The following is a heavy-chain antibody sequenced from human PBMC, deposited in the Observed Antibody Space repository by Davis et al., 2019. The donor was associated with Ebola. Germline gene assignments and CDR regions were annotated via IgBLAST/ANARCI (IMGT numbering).Heavy chain of an antibody. Sequence: GESLKISCAASGFTFSGYWMHWVRQAAGKGLVWVSRIKSDGSSISYADSVKGRFTISRDNAKNTLYLQMNSLRAEDTAVYYCARGSCSGGSCYVSILLAFDIWGQGTMVTVSS. CDR1: GFTFSGYW. CDR2: IKSDGSSI. D-gene: IGHD2-15*01. J-gene: IGHJ3*02. V-gene: IGHV3-74*01. CDR3: ARGSCSGGSCYVSILLAFDI.